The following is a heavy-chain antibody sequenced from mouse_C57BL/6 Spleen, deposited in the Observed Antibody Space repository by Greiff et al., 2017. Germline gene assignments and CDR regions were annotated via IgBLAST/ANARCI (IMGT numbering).Heavy chain of an antibody. D-gene: IGHD3-1*01. CDR2: LDPENGDT. J-gene: IGHJ4*01. CDR1: GFNIKDDY. CDR3: TTRDYYAMDY. Sequence: EVQLQQSGAELVRPGASVKLSCTASGFNIKDDYMHWVKQRPEQGLEWIGWLDPENGDTEYASKFQGKATITADTSSNTAYLQLSSLTSEDTAVCYCTTRDYYAMDYWGQGTSVTVSS. V-gene: IGHV14-4*01.